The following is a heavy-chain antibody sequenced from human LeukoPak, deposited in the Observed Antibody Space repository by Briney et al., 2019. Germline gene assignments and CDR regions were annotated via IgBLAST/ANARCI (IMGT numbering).Heavy chain of an antibody. J-gene: IGHJ4*02. Sequence: SVKVSCKASGYTFTGYYMHWVRQAPGQGLEWMGGIIPIFGTANYAQKFQGRVTITADESTSTAYRELSSLRSEDTAVYYCARGSISGSYYAIDYWGQGTLVTVSS. D-gene: IGHD1-26*01. CDR2: IIPIFGTA. CDR1: GYTFTGYY. V-gene: IGHV1-69*13. CDR3: ARGSISGSYYAIDY.